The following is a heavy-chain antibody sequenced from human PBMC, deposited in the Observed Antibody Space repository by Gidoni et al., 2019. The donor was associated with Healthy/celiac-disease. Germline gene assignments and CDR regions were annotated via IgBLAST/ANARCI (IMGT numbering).Heavy chain of an antibody. V-gene: IGHV3-43*02. J-gene: IGHJ2*01. CDR3: AKDKSAKWYFDL. CDR2: ISGDGGST. CDR1: GFPFDDYA. Sequence: EVQLVASGGGVVLPGGSLRLSCVASGFPFDDYAMHWVRQAPGKGLEWVSLISGDGGSTYYADSVKGRFTISRDNSKNSLYLQMNSLRTEDTALYYCAKDKSAKWYFDLWGRGTLVTVSS.